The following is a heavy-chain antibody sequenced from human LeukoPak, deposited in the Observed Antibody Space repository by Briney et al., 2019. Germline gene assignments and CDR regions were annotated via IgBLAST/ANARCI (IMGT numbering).Heavy chain of an antibody. CDR1: GYSFTSYW. Sequence: KGGESLQISCKGSGYSFTSYWIGWVRPLPGKGLEWMGIIYPGDSDTRYSPSFQGQVTISADKSISTAYLQWSSLKASDTATYYCARRRGYCSSTSCPPDLDYWGQGTLVTVSS. CDR2: IYPGDSDT. D-gene: IGHD2-2*01. J-gene: IGHJ4*02. V-gene: IGHV5-51*01. CDR3: ARRRGYCSSTSCPPDLDY.